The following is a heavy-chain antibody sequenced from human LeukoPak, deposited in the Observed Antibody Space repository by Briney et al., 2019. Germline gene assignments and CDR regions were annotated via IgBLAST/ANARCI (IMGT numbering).Heavy chain of an antibody. CDR3: ARVCSIYWYFDL. Sequence: SETLSLTCTVSGGSISSYYWSWIRQPPGKGLEWIGYIYYSGSTNYNPSLKSRVTISVDTSKNQFSLKLSSVTAADTAVYYCARVCSIYWYFDLWGRGTLVTVSS. D-gene: IGHD2-8*01. CDR1: GGSISSYY. CDR2: IYYSGST. J-gene: IGHJ2*01. V-gene: IGHV4-59*01.